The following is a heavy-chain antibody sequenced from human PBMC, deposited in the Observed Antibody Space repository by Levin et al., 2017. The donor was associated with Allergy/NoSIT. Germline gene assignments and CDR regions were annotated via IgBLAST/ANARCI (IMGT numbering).Heavy chain of an antibody. Sequence: SETLSLICSVSGGSVSSGDYYWTWIRQPPGKGLEWIGYISYTGSTNYNPSLKSRVTISVDMSNNQFSLNLRSVTAADAAVYYCARGRGSTSSGWFDPCGQGTLVSVSS. CDR3: ARGRGSTSSGWFDP. V-gene: IGHV4-61*08. J-gene: IGHJ5*02. D-gene: IGHD6-6*01. CDR1: GGSVSSGDYY. CDR2: ISYTGST.